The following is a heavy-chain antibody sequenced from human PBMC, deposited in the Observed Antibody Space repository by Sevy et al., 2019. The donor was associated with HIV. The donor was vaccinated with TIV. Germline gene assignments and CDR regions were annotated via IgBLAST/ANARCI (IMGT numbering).Heavy chain of an antibody. CDR3: AKEKLQYLERPPGDYYYAMDV. J-gene: IGHJ6*02. CDR2: ISNDGRNK. CDR1: GFTFNNYG. D-gene: IGHD3-3*01. Sequence: GGSLRLSCAASGFTFNNYGMHWVRQAPGKGLEWVAFISNDGRNKYSADSVRGRFTFSRDNSKNTLYLQMNSLRVEDTAVYYCAKEKLQYLERPPGDYYYAMDVWGQGATVTVSS. V-gene: IGHV3-30*18.